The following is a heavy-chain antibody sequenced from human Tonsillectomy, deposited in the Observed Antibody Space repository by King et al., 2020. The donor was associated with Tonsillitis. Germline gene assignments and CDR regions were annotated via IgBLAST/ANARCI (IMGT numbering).Heavy chain of an antibody. CDR2: ISAYNGNT. J-gene: IGHJ4*02. V-gene: IGHV1-18*01. Sequence: VQLVESGAEVKKPGASVKVSCKASVYTFTTYGISWVRQAPGQGLEWMGWISAYNGNTNFAQKLQGRVTMTTDTSTTTVYMELRSLRSDDTAVYYCARDVGGELPFDYWGQGTLVTVSS. CDR1: VYTFTTYG. D-gene: IGHD1-26*01. CDR3: ARDVGGELPFDY.